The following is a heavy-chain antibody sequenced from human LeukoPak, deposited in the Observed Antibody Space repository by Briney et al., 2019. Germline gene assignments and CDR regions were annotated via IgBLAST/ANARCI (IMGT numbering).Heavy chain of an antibody. Sequence: GASVKVSCKASGYTFTSYGISWVRQAPGQGLEWMGWISAYNGNTNYAQKLQGRVTMTTDTSTSTAYMEPRSLRSDDTAVYYCARDRNYVWGSYSYTDLDYWGQGTLVTVSS. CDR2: ISAYNGNT. J-gene: IGHJ4*02. CDR1: GYTFTSYG. CDR3: ARDRNYVWGSYSYTDLDY. V-gene: IGHV1-18*01. D-gene: IGHD3-16*02.